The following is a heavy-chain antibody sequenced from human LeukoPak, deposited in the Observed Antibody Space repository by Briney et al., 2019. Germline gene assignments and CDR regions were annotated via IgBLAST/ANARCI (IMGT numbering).Heavy chain of an antibody. J-gene: IGHJ4*02. CDR3: SSSDYVYYFDY. Sequence: KSSETLSLTCTVSGGSISSSSYYWGWIRQPPGKGLEWIGSIYYSGSTYYNPSLKSRVTISVDTSKNQFSLKLSSVTAADTAVYYCSSSDYVYYFDYWGQGTLVTVSS. CDR1: GGSISSSSYY. D-gene: IGHD4/OR15-4a*01. CDR2: IYYSGST. V-gene: IGHV4-39*01.